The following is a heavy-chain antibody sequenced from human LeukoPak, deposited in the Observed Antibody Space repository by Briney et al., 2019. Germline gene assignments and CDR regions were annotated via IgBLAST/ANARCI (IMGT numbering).Heavy chain of an antibody. D-gene: IGHD3-10*01. CDR2: IYYSGST. Sequence: SETLSLTCTVSGGSISSYYWSWIRQPPGKGLEWIGYIYYSGSTNYNPSLKSRVTISVDTSKNQFSLKVSSVTAADTAVYYCARVFDSGSQAYFYYMDVWGKGTTVTIFS. CDR3: ARVFDSGSQAYFYYMDV. V-gene: IGHV4-59*01. CDR1: GGSISSYY. J-gene: IGHJ6*03.